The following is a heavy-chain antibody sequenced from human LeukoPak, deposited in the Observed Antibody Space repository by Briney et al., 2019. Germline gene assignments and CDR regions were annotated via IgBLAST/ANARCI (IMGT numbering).Heavy chain of an antibody. CDR3: ARGYGSGSYYTNYFDY. V-gene: IGHV3-48*03. D-gene: IGHD3-10*01. CDR1: GFTFSSYE. CDR2: ISSSGSTI. J-gene: IGHJ4*02. Sequence: PGGSLRLSCAASGFTFSSYEMNWVRQAPGKGLEWVSYISSSGSTIYYADSVKGRFTISRDNAKNSLYLQMNSLRAEDTAVYYCARGYGSGSYYTNYFDYWGQGTLVTVSS.